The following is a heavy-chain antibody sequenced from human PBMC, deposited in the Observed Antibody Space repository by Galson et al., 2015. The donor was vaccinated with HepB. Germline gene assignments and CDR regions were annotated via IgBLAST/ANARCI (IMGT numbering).Heavy chain of an antibody. Sequence: SLRLSCAASGFTFSTYTMHWVRQAPGKGLEWVSLTSYDERNKNYADSVKGRFTISGDNSKNTLYLQMNSLRPEDTAVYYCARDREMSTRWPDYYLHSGMDVWGQGTTVTVSS. J-gene: IGHJ6*02. CDR3: ARDREMSTRWPDYYLHSGMDV. CDR1: GFTFSTYT. D-gene: IGHD5-24*01. CDR2: TSYDERNK. V-gene: IGHV3-30*01.